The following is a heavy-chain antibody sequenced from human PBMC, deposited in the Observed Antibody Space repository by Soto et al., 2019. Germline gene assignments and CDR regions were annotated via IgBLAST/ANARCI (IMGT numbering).Heavy chain of an antibody. J-gene: IGHJ6*03. CDR1: GFTFSSYA. CDR3: AKALVLRFLEGPFPAYYMDV. D-gene: IGHD3-3*01. CDR2: ISGSGGST. Sequence: GGSLRLSCAASGFTFSSYAMSWVRQAPGKGLEWVSAISGSGGSTYYADSVKGRFTISRDNSKNTLYLQMNSLRAEDTAVYYCAKALVLRFLEGPFPAYYMDVWGKGTTVTVSS. V-gene: IGHV3-23*01.